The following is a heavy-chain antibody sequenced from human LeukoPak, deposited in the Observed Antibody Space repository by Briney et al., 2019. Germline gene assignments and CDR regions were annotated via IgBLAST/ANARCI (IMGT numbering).Heavy chain of an antibody. D-gene: IGHD3-22*01. CDR2: IRKKTNSYST. J-gene: IGHJ4*02. Sequence: GGSLRLSCAASGFTSSDHYMDWVGQAPGKGLEWVARIRKKTNSYSTEYAASVKGRFTISRDDSQNSLYLQMNSLRTEDTAVYYCTRDFDSSGYHGLDDWGQGTLVTVSS. CDR3: TRDFDSSGYHGLDD. V-gene: IGHV3-72*01. CDR1: GFTSSDHY.